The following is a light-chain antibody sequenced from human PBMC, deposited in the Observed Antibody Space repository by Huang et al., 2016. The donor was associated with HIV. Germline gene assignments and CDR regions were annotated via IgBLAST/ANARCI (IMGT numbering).Light chain of an antibody. V-gene: IGKV3-15*01. Sequence: EMVMTQSPDTLVVSPGERATLSCRASQGVSSNVAWDQQKPGQAPTLLIHGAPTRVSGIPARFSGSGSETDFNLTIRSLQSEDSAVYYCQQYNKWPRTFGQGTKLEIK. J-gene: IGKJ2*01. CDR2: GAP. CDR3: QQYNKWPRT. CDR1: QGVSSN.